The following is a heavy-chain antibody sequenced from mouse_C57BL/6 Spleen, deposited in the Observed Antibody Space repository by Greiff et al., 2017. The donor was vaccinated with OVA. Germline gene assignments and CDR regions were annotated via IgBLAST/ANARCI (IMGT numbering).Heavy chain of an antibody. CDR1: GYTFTSYT. CDR2: INPSSGYT. J-gene: IGHJ4*01. V-gene: IGHV1-4*01. D-gene: IGHD1-1*01. CDR3: APYYGSSHLLSMDY. Sequence: QVQLQQSGAELARPGASVKMSCKASGYTFTSYTMHWVKQRPGQGLEWIGYINPSSGYTKYNQKFKDKATLTADKSSSTAYMQLSSLTSEDSAVYYCAPYYGSSHLLSMDYWGQGTSVTVSS.